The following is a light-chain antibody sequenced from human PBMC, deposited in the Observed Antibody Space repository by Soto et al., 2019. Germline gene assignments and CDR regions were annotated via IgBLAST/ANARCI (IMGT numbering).Light chain of an antibody. J-gene: IGKJ2*01. CDR1: QGISNY. CDR3: QQYDNLPPYT. Sequence: DIQMTQSPSSLSASVGDRVTITCQASQGISNYLNWYQQKPGKAPKLLIYDASNLETGVPSRFSGSGSWTDFTLTISSLQPEDMATYYCQQYDNLPPYTFGQGTKLEIK. CDR2: DAS. V-gene: IGKV1-33*01.